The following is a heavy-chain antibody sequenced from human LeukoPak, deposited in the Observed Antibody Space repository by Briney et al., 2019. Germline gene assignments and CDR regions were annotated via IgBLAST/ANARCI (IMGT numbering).Heavy chain of an antibody. CDR1: GYTFTGYY. CDR2: INPNSGGT. Sequence: ASVKVSCKASGYTFTGYYMHWVRQAPGQGLEWMGGINPNSGGTNYAQKFQGRVTMKRDTSISTAYMELSRLRSDDTAVYYCARGGVAERPRNDAFDIWGQGTMVTVSS. CDR3: ARGGVAERPRNDAFDI. J-gene: IGHJ3*02. D-gene: IGHD6-19*01. V-gene: IGHV1-2*02.